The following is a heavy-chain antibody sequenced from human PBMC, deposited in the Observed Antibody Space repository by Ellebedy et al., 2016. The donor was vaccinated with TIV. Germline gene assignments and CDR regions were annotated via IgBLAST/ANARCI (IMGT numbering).Heavy chain of an antibody. Sequence: GESLKISCAASGFSFRSYWMSWVRQAPGKGLEWVANIYQDGSDKYYVDSGKGRFTISRDNAKNSLYLQLSSRRVEDTAVYYCARRGSYGDYAVQVNNWFDRWGQGTLVTV. CDR1: GFSFRSYW. CDR2: IYQDGSDK. V-gene: IGHV3-7*01. CDR3: ARRGSYGDYAVQVNNWFDR. D-gene: IGHD4-17*01. J-gene: IGHJ5*02.